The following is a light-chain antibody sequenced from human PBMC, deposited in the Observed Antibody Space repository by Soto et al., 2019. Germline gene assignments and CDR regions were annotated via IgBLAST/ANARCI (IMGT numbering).Light chain of an antibody. CDR2: GAS. V-gene: IGKV3-20*01. Sequence: EIVMTQSPATLSVSPGERATLSCRSSQSVNTNLAWYQQKPGQAPRLLIYGASSRATGIPDRFSGSGSGTDFTLTISRLEPEDFAVYYCQQYGSSLGVTFGGGTKVDIK. CDR3: QQYGSSLGVT. J-gene: IGKJ4*01. CDR1: QSVNTN.